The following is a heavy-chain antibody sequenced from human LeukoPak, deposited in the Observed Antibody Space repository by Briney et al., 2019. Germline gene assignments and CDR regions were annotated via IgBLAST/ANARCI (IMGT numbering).Heavy chain of an antibody. V-gene: IGHV5-51*01. CDR3: ARDSGDSSGYPFDY. D-gene: IGHD3-22*01. CDR2: IYPGDSDT. CDR1: GYSFRGSW. J-gene: IGHJ4*02. Sequence: GESLKISCKGSGYSFRGSWIGWVRQMPGKGLEWMGIIYPGDSDTRYSPAFQGQVTISADKSISTAYLQWSSLKASDTAMYYCARDSGDSSGYPFDYWGQGTLVTVSS.